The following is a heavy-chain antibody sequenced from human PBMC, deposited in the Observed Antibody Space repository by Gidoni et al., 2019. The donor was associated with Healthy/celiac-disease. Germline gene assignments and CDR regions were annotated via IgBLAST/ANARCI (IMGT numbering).Heavy chain of an antibody. D-gene: IGHD2-15*01. Sequence: EVQLWESGGGLVQPGGSLRLSCAASGFTFSSYAMSWVRQAPGKGLEWVSAISGSVGSTYYADSVQGRFTISRDNSKNTLYLQMNSLRAEDTAVYYCAKDLDIVVVVAALSWGQGTLVTVSS. J-gene: IGHJ5*02. V-gene: IGHV3-23*01. CDR3: AKDLDIVVVVAALS. CDR2: ISGSVGST. CDR1: GFTFSSYA.